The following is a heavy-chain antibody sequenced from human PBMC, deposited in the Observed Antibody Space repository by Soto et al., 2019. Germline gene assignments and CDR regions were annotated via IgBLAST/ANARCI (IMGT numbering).Heavy chain of an antibody. D-gene: IGHD3-22*01. CDR3: ARRLRHITMIVVAIRRPVASDT. V-gene: IGHV4-38-2*01. CDR2: IYHSGST. CDR1: GYSISSGYY. Sequence: PSETLSLTCRVSGYSISSGYYWDWILQPHGKGRYWIGSIYHSGSTYYNPSLKSRVTMSVDTTKKQFSLKRSSGKAADTAVYSCARRLRHITMIVVAIRRPVASDTGGEGTMVT. J-gene: IGHJ3*02.